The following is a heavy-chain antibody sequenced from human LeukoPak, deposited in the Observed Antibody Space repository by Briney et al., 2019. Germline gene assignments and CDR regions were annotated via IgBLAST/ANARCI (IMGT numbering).Heavy chain of an antibody. V-gene: IGHV3-53*01. D-gene: IGHD1-1*01. J-gene: IGHJ4*02. CDR2: IYSGGAT. CDR1: GFTVSGDY. Sequence: GGSLRLSCAASGFTVSGDYMDWVRQAPGKGLEWVSAIYSGGATYYADSVKGRFSISRDNSRNTVHLQMNSLRAEDTAVYYCARARYNWKGPYYFDSWGQGTLVTVSP. CDR3: ARARYNWKGPYYFDS.